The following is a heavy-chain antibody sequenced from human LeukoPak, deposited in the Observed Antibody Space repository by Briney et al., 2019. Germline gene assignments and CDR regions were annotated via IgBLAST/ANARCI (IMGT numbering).Heavy chain of an antibody. V-gene: IGHV4-4*02. Sequence: SETLSLTCTVSDGSISSSNWWSWVRPPPGKGLEWIGEIYHSGSTNYNPSLKSRVTMSVDTSKNQFSLKLSSVTAADTAVYYCARDYCSSTSCYIEYYYYMDVWGKGTTVTVSS. D-gene: IGHD2-2*02. J-gene: IGHJ6*03. CDR1: DGSISSSNW. CDR3: ARDYCSSTSCYIEYYYYMDV. CDR2: IYHSGST.